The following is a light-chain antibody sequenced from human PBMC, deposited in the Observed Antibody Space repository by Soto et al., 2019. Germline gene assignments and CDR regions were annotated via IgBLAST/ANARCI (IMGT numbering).Light chain of an antibody. J-gene: IGLJ1*01. CDR1: SGHSSYA. CDR2: LNSDGSH. V-gene: IGLV4-69*01. CDR3: QTWVTGIYV. Sequence: QLVLTQSPSASASLGASVKLTCTLSSGHSSYAIAWHQQQPEKGPRYLMKLNSDGSHSKGDGIPDRFSGSSSGDERYLTISSLQSEDEADYYCQTWVTGIYVFGTGTKLTVL.